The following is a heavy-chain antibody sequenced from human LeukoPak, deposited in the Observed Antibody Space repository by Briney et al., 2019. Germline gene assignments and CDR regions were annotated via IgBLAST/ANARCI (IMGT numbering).Heavy chain of an antibody. J-gene: IGHJ4*02. CDR3: AKLGSSTPQAPFDY. CDR1: GYSFATYW. D-gene: IGHD2-2*01. CDR2: IYPGDSDT. Sequence: GESLKISCKGSGYSFATYWIGWVRQMPGKGLEWMGIIYPGDSDTRYSPSFQGQVTMSVDKSISTAYLQWSSLKASDSAIYYCAKLGSSTPQAPFDYWSQGSLVTVSS. V-gene: IGHV5-51*01.